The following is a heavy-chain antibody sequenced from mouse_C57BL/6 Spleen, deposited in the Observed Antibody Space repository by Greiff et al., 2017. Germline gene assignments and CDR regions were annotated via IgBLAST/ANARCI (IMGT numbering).Heavy chain of an antibody. D-gene: IGHD4-1*01. CDR2: INPNNGGT. CDR1: GYTFTDYY. CDR3: ARTGFAY. J-gene: IGHJ3*01. V-gene: IGHV1-26*01. Sequence: EVQLQQSGPELVKPGASVKISCKASGYTFTDYYMNWVKQSHGKSLEWIGDINPNNGGTSYNQKFKGKATLTLDKSSSTAYMELRSLTSEDSAVYYCARTGFAYWGQGTLVTVSA.